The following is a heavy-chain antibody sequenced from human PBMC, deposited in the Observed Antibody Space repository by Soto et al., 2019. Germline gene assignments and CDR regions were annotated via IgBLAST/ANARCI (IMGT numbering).Heavy chain of an antibody. J-gene: IGHJ4*02. D-gene: IGHD3-22*01. CDR1: GVTFSSYA. V-gene: IGHV3-23*01. Sequence: GGSLRLSCAASGVTFSSYAMSWVRQAPGKGLDWVSSISGTGGSTYYADSVKGRFTISRDNSKNTLYLQMNSLRAEDTVVYYFAKGNKYYYDSSGYSFFDYWGQGTLVTVSS. CDR3: AKGNKYYYDSSGYSFFDY. CDR2: ISGTGGST.